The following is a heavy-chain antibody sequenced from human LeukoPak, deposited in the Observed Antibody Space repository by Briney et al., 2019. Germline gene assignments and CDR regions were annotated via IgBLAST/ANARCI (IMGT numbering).Heavy chain of an antibody. D-gene: IGHD3-16*01. CDR3: ANIGGGH. J-gene: IGHJ4*02. V-gene: IGHV4-59*08. CDR2: IYVDSGST. Sequence: SETLSLTCTVSGGSISSYYWSWIRQPPGKGLEWIGYIYVDSGSTAYNPSLSSRVTIPADTSSNQFSLKLNSVTAADTAVYYCANIGGGHWGQGTLVTVSS. CDR1: GGSISSYY.